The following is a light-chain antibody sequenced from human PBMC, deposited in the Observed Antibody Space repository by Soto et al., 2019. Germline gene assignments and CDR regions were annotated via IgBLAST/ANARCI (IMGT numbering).Light chain of an antibody. J-gene: IGKJ4*01. Sequence: DIPTTQSPSSLSASVGDRVIIPCRTSQSISNYLNWYQHKPGKAPKVLISAASNLQSGVPSRFSGSGSGTVFTLTISSLQPEDFATYFCQQSYTLSPLTFGGGTNVDI. CDR3: QQSYTLSPLT. CDR1: QSISNY. CDR2: AAS. V-gene: IGKV1-39*01.